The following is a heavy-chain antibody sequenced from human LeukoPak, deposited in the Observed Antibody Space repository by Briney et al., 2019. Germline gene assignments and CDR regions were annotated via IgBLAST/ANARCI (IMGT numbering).Heavy chain of an antibody. CDR1: GFTFRDYY. D-gene: IGHD6-19*01. V-gene: IGHV3-11*06. Sequence: PGGSLRLSCAPSGFTFRDYYMSWIPQAPGKGLKWVSYISRSSSYTNYADSVKGRFTISRDNTKNSLYLQMNSLRAEDTAVYYCARTGYSSGWLHYWGQGTLVTVSS. J-gene: IGHJ4*02. CDR3: ARTGYSSGWLHY. CDR2: ISRSSSYT.